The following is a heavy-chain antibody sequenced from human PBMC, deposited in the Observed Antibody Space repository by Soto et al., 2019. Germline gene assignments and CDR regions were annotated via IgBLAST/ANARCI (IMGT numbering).Heavy chain of an antibody. CDR3: TMDLTGRQDY. CDR2: INRDGSVT. D-gene: IGHD1-20*01. Sequence: DVQLVESGGKLVQPGGSLRLSCAASGFTFSNYWMHWVRQAPGKGLVWVSRINRDGSVTTYADAVRGRFTISRDNAKNTLYLQMNSLRVEDTAVYYCTMDLTGRQDYWGQGALVTVSS. CDR1: GFTFSNYW. J-gene: IGHJ4*01. V-gene: IGHV3-74*01.